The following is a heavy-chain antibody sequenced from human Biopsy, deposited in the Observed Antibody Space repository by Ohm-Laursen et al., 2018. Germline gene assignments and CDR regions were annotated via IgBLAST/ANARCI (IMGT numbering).Heavy chain of an antibody. CDR1: GYPFSNYY. CDR3: ARMEQPHDY. CDR2: INPNSGDT. Sequence: ASVKVSYKASGYPFSNYYLFWVRQAPGQGLEWMGRINPNSGDTVFARNFQGRVTMTRDTAISTVYMDLRNLRPDDTAVYFCARMEQPHDYWGQGTLVTVSS. D-gene: IGHD6-13*01. J-gene: IGHJ4*02. V-gene: IGHV1-2*06.